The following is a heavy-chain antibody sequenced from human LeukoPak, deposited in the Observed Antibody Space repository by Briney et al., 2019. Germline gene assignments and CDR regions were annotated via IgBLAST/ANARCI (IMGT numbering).Heavy chain of an antibody. CDR2: INPDSGGT. J-gene: IGHJ4*02. CDR3: ARSGVAGSFDY. V-gene: IGHV1-2*02. CDR1: GYTFTGYY. D-gene: IGHD6-19*01. Sequence: ASVKVSCKASGYTFTGYYMHWVRQAPGHGLEWMGWINPDSGGTNYAQKLQGRFTMTTDTPTSTAYMELRSRRSDDTAMYYCARSGVAGSFDYWGQGTLVTVSS.